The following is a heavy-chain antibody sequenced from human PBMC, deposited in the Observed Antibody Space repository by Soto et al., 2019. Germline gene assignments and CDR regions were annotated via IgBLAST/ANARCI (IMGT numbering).Heavy chain of an antibody. J-gene: IGHJ5*01. CDR2: TYYRSKWYN. D-gene: IGHD1-26*01. CDR1: GDSVSSSSVT. CDR3: VRLIGNSWLDF. Sequence: SQTLSLTCAISGDSVSSSSVTWNWIRHFPSRGLEWLGRTYYRSKWYNDYAESVKSRITINPDTSKNQFSLHLNSVTPEDAAVYYCVRLIGNSWLDFWGQGTLVTVSS. V-gene: IGHV6-1*01.